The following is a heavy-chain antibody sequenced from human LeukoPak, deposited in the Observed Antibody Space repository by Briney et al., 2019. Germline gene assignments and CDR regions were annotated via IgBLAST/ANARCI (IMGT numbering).Heavy chain of an antibody. V-gene: IGHV1-2*06. CDR1: GYTFTGYY. J-gene: IGHJ4*02. D-gene: IGHD6-19*01. CDR2: INPNSGGT. Sequence: EASVKVSCKASGYTFTGYYMHWVRQAPGQGLEWMGRINPNSGGTNYAQKFQGRVTMTRDTSIRTAYMELSRLRSDDTAVYYCASGPGYSSGWIDYWGQGTLVTVSS. CDR3: ASGPGYSSGWIDY.